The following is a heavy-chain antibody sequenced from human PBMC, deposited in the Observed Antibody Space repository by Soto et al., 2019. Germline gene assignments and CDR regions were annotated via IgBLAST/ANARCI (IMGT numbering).Heavy chain of an antibody. V-gene: IGHV3-53*02. CDR2: IYSGGST. CDR1: GFTVSSNY. Sequence: EVQLVETGGGLIQPGGSLRLSWAASGFTVSSNYMSWVRQAPGNGLEWVSVIYSGGSTYYADSVKGRFTISRDNSKNTLYLQMNSLRAEDTAVYYCARDRRELMVYAHKYYYYGMAVWGQGTTVTVSS. J-gene: IGHJ6*02. CDR3: ARDRRELMVYAHKYYYYGMAV. D-gene: IGHD2-8*01.